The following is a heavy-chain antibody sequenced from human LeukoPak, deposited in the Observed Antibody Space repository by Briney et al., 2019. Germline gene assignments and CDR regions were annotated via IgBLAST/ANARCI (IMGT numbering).Heavy chain of an antibody. D-gene: IGHD3-9*01. Sequence: SETLSLTCTVSGGSMGDYYWSWIRQPPGKGLEWIGYMYYSGSTNYNPSLKSRVTISVDTSKNQFSLKLSSVTAADTAVYYCARGTFDWYTQGVDYYYYYMDVWGKGTTVTISS. V-gene: IGHV4-59*01. J-gene: IGHJ6*03. CDR2: MYYSGST. CDR1: GGSMGDYY. CDR3: ARGTFDWYTQGVDYYYYYMDV.